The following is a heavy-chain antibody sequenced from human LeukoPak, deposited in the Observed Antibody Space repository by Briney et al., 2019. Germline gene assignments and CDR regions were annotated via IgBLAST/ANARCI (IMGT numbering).Heavy chain of an antibody. Sequence: SETLSLTCAVYSDSFSGYYWSRIRQPPGKGLEWIGEINHSGSTNYNPSLKSRVTISVDTSKNQFSLKLSSVTAADTAVYYCARGRPNLYCSSTSCYHYYYYGMDVWGQGTTVTVSS. CDR3: ARGRPNLYCSSTSCYHYYYYGMDV. V-gene: IGHV4-34*01. CDR2: INHSGST. J-gene: IGHJ6*02. CDR1: SDSFSGYY. D-gene: IGHD2-2*01.